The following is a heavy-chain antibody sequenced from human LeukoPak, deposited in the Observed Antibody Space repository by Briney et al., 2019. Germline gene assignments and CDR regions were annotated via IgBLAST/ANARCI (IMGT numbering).Heavy chain of an antibody. V-gene: IGHV3-7*01. Sequence: GGPLRLSCAASGFTFSSFALSWVGQVPGKGLEGGAKINQEGSEKYYVDSVKGRFTISRDNAKNSLYLQMNSLRAEDTAVYYCARDPTPSAVTYSSGWYEPYNWFDPWGQGTLVTVSS. CDR1: GFTFSSFA. CDR3: ARDPTPSAVTYSSGWYEPYNWFDP. D-gene: IGHD6-19*01. J-gene: IGHJ5*02. CDR2: INQEGSEK.